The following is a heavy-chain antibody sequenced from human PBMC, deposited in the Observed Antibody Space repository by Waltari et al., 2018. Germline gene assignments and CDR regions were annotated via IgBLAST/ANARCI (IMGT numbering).Heavy chain of an antibody. CDR1: GFIISDYW. CDR2: IKKDGSET. CDR3: ARVDSSSRFRPSDL. Sequence: EAQLVESGGGLVQPGGSLRLTCAASGFIISDYWVTWVRQAPGKAPEWVADIKKDGSETNVVDSVAGRFSISRDNDKNSLFLHMYSLRAEDTAIYYCARVDSSSRFRPSDLWGQGTVVTVSS. J-gene: IGHJ3*01. V-gene: IGHV3-7*03. D-gene: IGHD3-22*01.